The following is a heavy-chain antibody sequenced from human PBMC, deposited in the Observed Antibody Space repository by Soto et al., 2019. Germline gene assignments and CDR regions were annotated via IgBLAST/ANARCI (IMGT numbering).Heavy chain of an antibody. CDR1: GYTFTSCY. CDR2: INPSGGST. CDR3: ARGIAASYYYYGMDV. J-gene: IGHJ6*02. D-gene: IGHD6-13*01. Sequence: GASVKVSCKASGYTFTSCYMHWVRQAXGQGLEWMGIINPSGGSTSYAQKFQGRVTMTRDTSTSTAYMELSSLRSEDTAVYYCARGIAASYYYYGMDVWGQGTTVTVSS. V-gene: IGHV1-46*01.